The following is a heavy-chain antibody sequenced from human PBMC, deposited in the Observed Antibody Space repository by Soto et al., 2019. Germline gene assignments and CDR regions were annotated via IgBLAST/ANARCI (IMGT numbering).Heavy chain of an antibody. CDR3: ARVFKLGGGSDYFDY. D-gene: IGHD3-16*01. CDR1: GGSFSGYY. CDR2: INHSGST. J-gene: IGHJ4*02. V-gene: IGHV4-34*01. Sequence: QVQLQQWGAGLLKPSETLSLTCAVYGGSFSGYYWSWIRQPPGKGLEWIGEINHSGSTNYNPSLKSRVTISVDTYKNQFSLKLSSVTAADTAVYYCARVFKLGGGSDYFDYWGQGTLVTVSS.